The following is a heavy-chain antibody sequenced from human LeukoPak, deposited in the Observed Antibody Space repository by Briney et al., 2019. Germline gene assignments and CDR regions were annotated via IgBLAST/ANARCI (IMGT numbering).Heavy chain of an antibody. V-gene: IGHV3-23*01. CDR2: ISPSGDIT. CDR1: GFTFSTYG. CDR3: AKDFRPGYSRDNWFDP. Sequence: GGSLRLSCAASGFTFSTYGMNWVRQAPGKGLEWVSGISPSGDITYYADSVMGRFSISRDNPKSTVSLQMSSLRAEDTAVYYCAKDFRPGYSRDNWFDPWGQGTLVTVSS. J-gene: IGHJ5*02. D-gene: IGHD6-13*01.